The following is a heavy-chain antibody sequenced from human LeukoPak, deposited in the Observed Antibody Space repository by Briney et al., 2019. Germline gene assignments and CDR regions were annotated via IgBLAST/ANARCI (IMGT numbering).Heavy chain of an antibody. CDR2: ISGSGGST. J-gene: IGHJ3*02. CDR3: ATRLRKIWPDAFDI. CDR1: GFTFSDYY. V-gene: IGHV3-23*01. Sequence: GGSLRPSCAASGFTFSDYYMSWIRQAPGKGLEWVSAISGSGGSTYYADSVKGRFTISRDNSKNTLYLQMNSLRAEDTAVYYCATRLRKIWPDAFDIWGQGTMVTVSS. D-gene: IGHD4-17*01.